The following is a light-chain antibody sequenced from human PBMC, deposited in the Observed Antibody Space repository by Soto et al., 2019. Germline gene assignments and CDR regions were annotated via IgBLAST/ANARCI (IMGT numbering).Light chain of an antibody. CDR1: QSITNY. Sequence: DIQMTQSPSSLSASVGDRVTITCRASQSITNYLNWYQHKPGKAPKLLVYAASSLQSGVPSRFSGSGSGTDFTLTISSLQPEDFATYFCKQSHNMPFTLGPGTKVDIK. J-gene: IGKJ3*01. CDR3: KQSHNMPFT. CDR2: AAS. V-gene: IGKV1-39*01.